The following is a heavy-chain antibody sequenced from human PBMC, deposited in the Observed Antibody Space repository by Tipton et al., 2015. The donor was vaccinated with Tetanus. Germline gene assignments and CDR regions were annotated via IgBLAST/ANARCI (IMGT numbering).Heavy chain of an antibody. CDR1: GGSVSSSTYY. Sequence: TLSLTCTVSGGSVSSSTYYWVWIRQPPGKGLEWIGTIFYSGSTYYSPSLKSRVTTSIDSSKNQLSLRLTSVAAADTAVYYCAGPTLAHDAFDFRGQGTMVTVS. CDR3: AGPTLAHDAFDF. D-gene: IGHD5-12*01. J-gene: IGHJ3*01. CDR2: IFYSGST. V-gene: IGHV4-39*01.